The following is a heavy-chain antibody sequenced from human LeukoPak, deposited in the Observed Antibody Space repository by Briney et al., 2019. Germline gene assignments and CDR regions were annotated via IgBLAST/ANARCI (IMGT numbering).Heavy chain of an antibody. V-gene: IGHV4-59*08. CDR3: ARLVGDGFDP. D-gene: IGHD3-10*01. J-gene: IGHJ5*02. CDR1: GGSIRSYY. Sequence: SETLSLTCTVSGGSIRSYYWSWIRQPPGKGLEWIGYIYYSGSTNYNPSLKSRVTISVDTSKNQFSLKLSSVTAADTALYYCARLVGDGFDPWGQGTLVTVSS. CDR2: IYYSGST.